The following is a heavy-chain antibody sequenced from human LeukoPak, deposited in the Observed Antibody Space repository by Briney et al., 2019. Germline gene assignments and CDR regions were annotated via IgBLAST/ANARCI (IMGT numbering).Heavy chain of an antibody. Sequence: SVKVSCKASGGTFSSYAISWVRQAPGQGLEWMGGIIPIFGTANYAQKFQGRVTITADESTSTAYMELSSLRSEGTAVYYCARAPLGMIVGLDWGQGTLVTVSS. CDR1: GGTFSSYA. CDR2: IIPIFGTA. CDR3: ARAPLGMIVGLD. J-gene: IGHJ4*02. D-gene: IGHD3-22*01. V-gene: IGHV1-69*13.